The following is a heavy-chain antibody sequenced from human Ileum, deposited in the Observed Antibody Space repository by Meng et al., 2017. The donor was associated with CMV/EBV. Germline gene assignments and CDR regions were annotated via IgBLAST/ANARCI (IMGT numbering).Heavy chain of an antibody. CDR1: TFSSYA. J-gene: IGHJ4*02. CDR3: ARKKGVLRFLEWLNYFDY. Sequence: TFSSYAMHWVRQAPGKGLEWVAVISYDGSNKYYADSVKGRFTISRDNSKNTLYLQMNSLRAEDTAVYYCARKKGVLRFLEWLNYFDYWGQGTLVTVSS. V-gene: IGHV3-30-3*01. CDR2: ISYDGSNK. D-gene: IGHD3-3*01.